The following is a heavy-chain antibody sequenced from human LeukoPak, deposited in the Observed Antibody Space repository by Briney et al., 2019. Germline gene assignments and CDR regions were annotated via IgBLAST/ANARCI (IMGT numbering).Heavy chain of an antibody. CDR1: GYSISSGYY. CDR2: IYHSGST. D-gene: IGHD1-26*01. CDR3: ARHREIRGAFDI. Sequence: PSETLSLTCTVSGYSISSGYYWGWIRQPPGKGLEWIGSIYHSGSTYYNPSLKSRVTISVDTSKNQFSLKLSSVTAADTAVYYCARHREIRGAFDIWGQGTMVTVSS. V-gene: IGHV4-38-2*02. J-gene: IGHJ3*02.